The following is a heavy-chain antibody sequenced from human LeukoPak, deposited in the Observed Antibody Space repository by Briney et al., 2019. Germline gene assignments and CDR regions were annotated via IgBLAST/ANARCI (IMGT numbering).Heavy chain of an antibody. J-gene: IGHJ6*02. V-gene: IGHV1-8*01. CDR2: MNPNSGNT. CDR3: ARGGGYSYGYYYYYGMDV. D-gene: IGHD5-18*01. CDR1: GYTFTSYD. Sequence: ASVTVSCTASGYTFTSYDINWVRQATGQGLEWMGWMNPNSGNTGYAQKFQGRVTMTRNTSISTAYMELSSLRSEDTAVYYCARGGGYSYGYYYYYGMDVWGQGTTVTVSS.